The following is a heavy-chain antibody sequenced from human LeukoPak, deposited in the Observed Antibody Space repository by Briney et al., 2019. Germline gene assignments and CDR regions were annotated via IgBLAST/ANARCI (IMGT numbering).Heavy chain of an antibody. CDR3: ARDGRYCSGGSCYFSDYYYMDV. CDR1: GGSISSYY. Sequence: SETLSLTCTVSGGSISSYYWSWIRQPPGKGLEWIGYIYYSGSTNYNPSLKSRVTILVDTSKNQFSLKLSSVTAADTAVYYCARDGRYCSGGSCYFSDYYYMDVWGKGTTVTVSS. CDR2: IYYSGST. V-gene: IGHV4-59*01. D-gene: IGHD2-15*01. J-gene: IGHJ6*03.